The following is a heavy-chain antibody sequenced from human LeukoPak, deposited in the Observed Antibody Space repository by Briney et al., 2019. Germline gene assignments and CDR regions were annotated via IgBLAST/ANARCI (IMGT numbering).Heavy chain of an antibody. CDR2: IRYEGSNK. D-gene: IGHD6-13*01. CDR3: AQESVVAAAGIDY. V-gene: IGHV3-30*02. Sequence: GGSLRLSCAASGFIFSGYGMHWVRQAPGKGLQWVTFIRYEGSNKYYADSVKGRFTISRDNSKNTLYLQMNSLRVEDTAVYYCAQESVVAAAGIDYWGQGTLVTVSS. J-gene: IGHJ4*02. CDR1: GFIFSGYG.